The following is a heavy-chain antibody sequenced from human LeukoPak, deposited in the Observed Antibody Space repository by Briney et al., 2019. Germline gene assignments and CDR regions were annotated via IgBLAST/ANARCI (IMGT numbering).Heavy chain of an antibody. CDR1: GFTFSDYN. D-gene: IGHD3-9*01. CDR3: ARSIGLTGGGVDV. Sequence: GGSLRLSCAASGFTFSDYNMNWVRQAPGTGLEWVSYITDSGNTIHYADSVKGRFTISRDNAKNSLYLQMNSLRAEDTAVYYCARSIGLTGGGVDVWGQGTTVTVSS. CDR2: ITDSGNTI. J-gene: IGHJ6*02. V-gene: IGHV3-11*01.